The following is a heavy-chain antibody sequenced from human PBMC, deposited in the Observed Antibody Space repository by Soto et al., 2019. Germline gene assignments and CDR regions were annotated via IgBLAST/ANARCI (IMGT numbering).Heavy chain of an antibody. Sequence: GGSLRLSCAASGFTFSSYAMSWVRQAPGKGLEWVSAISGSGGSTYYADSAKGRFTISRDNSKNTLYLQMNSLRAEDTAVYYCAKGPREWLVHPEYFQHWGQGTLVTVSS. D-gene: IGHD6-19*01. CDR3: AKGPREWLVHPEYFQH. CDR1: GFTFSSYA. CDR2: ISGSGGST. J-gene: IGHJ1*01. V-gene: IGHV3-23*01.